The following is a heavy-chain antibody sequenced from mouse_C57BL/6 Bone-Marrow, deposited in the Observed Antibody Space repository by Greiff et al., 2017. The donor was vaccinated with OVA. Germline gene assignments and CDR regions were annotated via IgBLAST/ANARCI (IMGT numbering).Heavy chain of an antibody. CDR3: ARTEGSSYVPYAMDY. J-gene: IGHJ4*01. D-gene: IGHD1-1*01. Sequence: VQLVESGPGLVQPSQSLSITCTVSGFSLTSYGVHWVRQSPGKGLEWLGVIWSGGSTDYNAAFISRLSISKDNSKSQVFFKMNSLQADDTAIYYCARTEGSSYVPYAMDYWGQGTSVTVSS. CDR2: IWSGGST. CDR1: GFSLTSYG. V-gene: IGHV2-2*01.